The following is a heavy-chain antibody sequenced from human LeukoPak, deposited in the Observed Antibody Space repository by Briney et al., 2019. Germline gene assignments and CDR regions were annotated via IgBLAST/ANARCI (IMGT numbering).Heavy chain of an antibody. CDR1: GYTFNSYG. Sequence: SVKVSCKASGYTFNSYGISWVRQAPGQGLEWMGGIIPIFGTANYAQKFQGRVTITADKSTSTAYMELSSLRSEDTAVYYCARARDGYNPSSFDYWGQGTLVTVSS. D-gene: IGHD5-24*01. J-gene: IGHJ4*02. CDR3: ARARDGYNPSSFDY. CDR2: IIPIFGTA. V-gene: IGHV1-69*06.